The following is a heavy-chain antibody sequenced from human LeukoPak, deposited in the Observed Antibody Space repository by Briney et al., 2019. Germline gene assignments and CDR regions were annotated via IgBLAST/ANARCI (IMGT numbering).Heavy chain of an antibody. CDR1: GFTFSSYA. CDR2: IGGSGTIT. V-gene: IGHV3-23*01. J-gene: IGHJ4*02. D-gene: IGHD3-22*01. CDR3: ANGDYYDSSGYYVRDY. Sequence: GGSLRLSCAASGFTFSSYAMSWVRQAPGKGPEWVSAIGGSGTITYYADSVKGRFTISRDNSKSTLFLQMDGLRAEDTAVYYCANGDYYDSSGYYVRDYWGQGTLVTVSS.